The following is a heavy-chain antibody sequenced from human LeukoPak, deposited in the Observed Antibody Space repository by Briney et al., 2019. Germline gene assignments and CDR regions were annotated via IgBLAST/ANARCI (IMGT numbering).Heavy chain of an antibody. CDR2: MNPNSGNT. V-gene: IGHV1-8*01. J-gene: IGHJ6*03. CDR1: GYTFTSYD. CDR3: ARGPSSGYYVRVFPYYYYYYMDV. Sequence: ASVKVSCKASGYTFTSYDINWVRQATGQGLEWMGWMNPNSGNTGYAQKFQGRVTMTRNTSISTAYMELSSLRSEDTAVYYCARGPSSGYYVRVFPYYYYYYMDVWGKGTTVTVSS. D-gene: IGHD3-22*01.